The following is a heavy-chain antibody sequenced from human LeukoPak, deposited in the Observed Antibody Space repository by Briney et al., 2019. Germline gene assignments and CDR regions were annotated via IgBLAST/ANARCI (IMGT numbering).Heavy chain of an antibody. CDR3: ARALRGYSYGYRY. CDR1: GGSFSGYY. CDR2: INHSGST. J-gene: IGHJ4*02. D-gene: IGHD5-18*01. Sequence: SETLSLTCAVYGGSFSGYYWSWIRQPPGKGLGWIGEINHSGSTNYNPSLKSRVTISVDTFKNQFSLKLSSVTAADTAVYYCARALRGYSYGYRYWGQGTLVTVSS. V-gene: IGHV4-34*01.